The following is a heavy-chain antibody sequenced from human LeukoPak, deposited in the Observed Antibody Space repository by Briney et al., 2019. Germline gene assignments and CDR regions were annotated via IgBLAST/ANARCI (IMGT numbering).Heavy chain of an antibody. CDR3: ARGGILVQGVTILYGMDV. D-gene: IGHD3-10*01. V-gene: IGHV1-8*01. CDR2: MNPNSGNT. J-gene: IGHJ6*02. Sequence: ASVTVSCKTSGYSFSTFDINWVRQATGQGLEWMGWMNPNSGNTNYEQKFQGRLTMTRDTSISTAHMELSSLRSEDTAVYYCARGGILVQGVTILYGMDVWGQGTTVTVS. CDR1: GYSFSTFD.